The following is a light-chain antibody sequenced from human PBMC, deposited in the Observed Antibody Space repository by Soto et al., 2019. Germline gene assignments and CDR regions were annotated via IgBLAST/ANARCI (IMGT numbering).Light chain of an antibody. CDR1: SSDIGAGYR. J-gene: IGLJ2*01. V-gene: IGLV1-40*01. CDR2: DNT. Sequence: QSVLTQPPAVSGAPGQRVSISCTGSSSDIGAGYRVRWYQHVPGTSPKLLIYDNTNRPSGVSARFSGSKSGTSASLAITGLQAEDEAVYFCQSYDTSLSAVVFGGGTQLTVL. CDR3: QSYDTSLSAVV.